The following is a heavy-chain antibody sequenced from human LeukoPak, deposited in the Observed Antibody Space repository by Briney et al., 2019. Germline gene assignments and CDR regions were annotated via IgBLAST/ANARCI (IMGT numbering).Heavy chain of an antibody. CDR1: DGSISSYY. J-gene: IGHJ4*02. CDR2: IYYSGST. D-gene: IGHD1-20*01. CDR3: ARGDPGITGTTYFDY. V-gene: IGHV4-59*01. Sequence: SETLSLTCTVSDGSISSYYWSWIRQPPGKGLEWIGYIYYSGSTNYNPSLKSRVTISVDTSKNQFSLKLSSVTAADTAVYYCARGDPGITGTTYFDYWGQGTLVTVSS.